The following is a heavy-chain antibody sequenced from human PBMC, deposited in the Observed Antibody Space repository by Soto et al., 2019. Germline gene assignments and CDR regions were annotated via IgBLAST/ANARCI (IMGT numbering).Heavy chain of an antibody. CDR1: GFTFTGHY. CDR2: INPNSGLT. CDR3: ARDRHQLPYSYYYHRLYV. J-gene: IGHJ6*02. Sequence: QMQLVQSGAEVKKAGASVKVSCRTSGFTFTGHYIHWVRQAPGQGLEWMGWINPNSGLTVYPLKSVGRVTMTRDTSVSTAYMELTRLKSDDTAVYYCARDRHQLPYSYYYHRLYVWGQGTAVTVSS. V-gene: IGHV1-2*02. D-gene: IGHD2-2*01.